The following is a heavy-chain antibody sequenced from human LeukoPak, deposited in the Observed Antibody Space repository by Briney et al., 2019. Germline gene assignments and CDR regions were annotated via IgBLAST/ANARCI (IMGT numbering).Heavy chain of an antibody. Sequence: SETLSLTCIVSGGSISSGGYYWSWIRQHPGKGLEWIGYIYYSGSTYYNPSLKSRVTISVDTSKNQFSLKLSSVTAAGTAVYHCARGRVLWFGELPHYFDYWGQGTLVTVSS. CDR2: IYYSGST. J-gene: IGHJ4*02. CDR1: GGSISSGGYY. CDR3: ARGRVLWFGELPHYFDY. D-gene: IGHD3-10*01. V-gene: IGHV4-31*03.